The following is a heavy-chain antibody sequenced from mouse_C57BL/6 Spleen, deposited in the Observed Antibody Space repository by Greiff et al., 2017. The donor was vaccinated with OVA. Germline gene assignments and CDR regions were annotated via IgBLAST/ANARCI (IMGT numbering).Heavy chain of an antibody. D-gene: IGHD1-1*01. CDR3: ARGAVEATSWYVDV. Sequence: VQLQQPGAELVRPGSSVKLSCTASGYTFTSYWMHWVQQRPIQGLEWIGNIDPSDSETHYTQKFKDKATLTVDKSSSTAYMQLSSLTTEDSAVYYCARGAVEATSWYVDVWGTGTTVTVSS. CDR1: GYTFTSYW. V-gene: IGHV1-52*01. J-gene: IGHJ1*03. CDR2: IDPSDSET.